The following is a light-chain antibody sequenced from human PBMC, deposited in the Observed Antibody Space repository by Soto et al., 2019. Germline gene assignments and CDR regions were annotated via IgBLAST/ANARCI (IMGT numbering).Light chain of an antibody. CDR2: GAS. J-gene: IGKJ1*01. CDR3: QQYGSSPWT. Sequence: EIVLTQSPCTLSLSPGERATLSCRASQSVSSSWLAWYQQKPGQAPRLLIYGASSRATGIPDRVSGSGSGTDFTLTISRLEPEDFAVYYCQQYGSSPWTFGQGTKVDIK. CDR1: QSVSSSW. V-gene: IGKV3-20*01.